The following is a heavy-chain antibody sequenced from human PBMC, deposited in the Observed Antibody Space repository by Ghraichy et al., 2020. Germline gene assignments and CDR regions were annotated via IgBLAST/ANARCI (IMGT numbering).Heavy chain of an antibody. J-gene: IGHJ3*01. CDR3: ARGGTTSGTYWGSCAFDY. Sequence: SETLSLTCTVSGGSISSSSSYWGWIRQPPGKGLEWIRSIYYSESIYYNTSLKRRVPISVDTSKNQCSLKLSSVTAADTTVYYCARGGTTSGTYWGSCAFDYWGQGTLVTVSS. CDR2: IYYSESI. CDR1: GGSISSSSSY. V-gene: IGHV4-39*01. D-gene: IGHD1-26*01.